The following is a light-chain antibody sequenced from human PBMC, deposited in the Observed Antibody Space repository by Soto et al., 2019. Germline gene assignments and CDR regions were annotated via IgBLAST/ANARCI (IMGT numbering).Light chain of an antibody. Sequence: EIVMTQSPATLSVSPGERATLSCRASQSVSSNLAWYQQKPGQAPRHLIYGASTRATGIPARFSGSGSGTEFTLTISSLQSEDFAVYYGQQYNNWPPLTFGGGTKVEIK. CDR2: GAS. J-gene: IGKJ4*01. CDR3: QQYNNWPPLT. V-gene: IGKV3D-15*01. CDR1: QSVSSN.